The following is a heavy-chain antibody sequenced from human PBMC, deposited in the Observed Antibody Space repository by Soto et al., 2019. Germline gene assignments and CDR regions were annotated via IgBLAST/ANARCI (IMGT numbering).Heavy chain of an antibody. CDR1: VGSISSSSYY. Sequence: ETLSLTCTVSVGSISSSSYYWGWIRQPPGKGLEWIGSIYYSGSTYYNPSLKSRVTISVDTSKNQFSLKLSSVTAADTAVYYCARLSRYYDSSGYYSAFDYWGQGTLVTVSS. V-gene: IGHV4-39*01. CDR2: IYYSGST. D-gene: IGHD3-22*01. CDR3: ARLSRYYDSSGYYSAFDY. J-gene: IGHJ4*02.